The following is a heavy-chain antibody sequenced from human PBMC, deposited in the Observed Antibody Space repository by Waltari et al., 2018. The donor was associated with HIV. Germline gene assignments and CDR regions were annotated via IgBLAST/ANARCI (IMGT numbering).Heavy chain of an antibody. V-gene: IGHV1-69*12. Sequence: QVQLVQSGAEVKRPGSSVKVSCQASGGTFNRYSVSWVRKAPGQGLEWMGGVIPVFGTLNYAQKFKDRLTLIADEAKGTAYMELTNLRSEDTALYYCSTSRQNNSYASDYGAYLLASWGQGTLVTVSS. CDR2: VIPVFGTL. D-gene: IGHD4-17*01. J-gene: IGHJ4*02. CDR3: STSRQNNSYASDYGAYLLAS. CDR1: GGTFNRYS.